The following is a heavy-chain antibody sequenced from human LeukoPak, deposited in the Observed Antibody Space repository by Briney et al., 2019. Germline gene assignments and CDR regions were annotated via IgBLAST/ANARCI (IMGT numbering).Heavy chain of an antibody. CDR3: ARCVLYSGSSDDAFDV. Sequence: GASVKVSCKASGYTFTGYYMHWVRQAPGQGLEWRGWINSNSGGTNYAQKFQGSVTMTSDTSISTAYMELSRLRSDDTAVYYCARCVLYSGSSDDAFDVWGQGTMVTVSS. J-gene: IGHJ3*01. CDR1: GYTFTGYY. V-gene: IGHV1-2*02. CDR2: INSNSGGT. D-gene: IGHD1-26*01.